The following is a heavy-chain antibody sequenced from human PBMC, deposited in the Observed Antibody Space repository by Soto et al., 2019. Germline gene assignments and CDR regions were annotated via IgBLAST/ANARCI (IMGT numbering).Heavy chain of an antibody. V-gene: IGHV1-3*01. D-gene: IGHD3-10*01. Sequence: QVQLVQSGAEVKKPGASVKVSCKASGYTFTSYAMHWVRQAPGQRLEWMGWINAGNGNTKYSQKFQGRVTITRDTSASTAYMELSSLRSEDTAVYYCARDLSGGYYYYYLDVWGKGTTVTVSS. CDR3: ARDLSGGYYYYYLDV. J-gene: IGHJ6*03. CDR1: GYTFTSYA. CDR2: INAGNGNT.